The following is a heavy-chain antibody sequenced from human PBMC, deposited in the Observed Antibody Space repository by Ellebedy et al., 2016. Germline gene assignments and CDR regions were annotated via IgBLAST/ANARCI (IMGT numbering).Heavy chain of an antibody. CDR2: INAGNGNT. CDR1: GYTFTSYA. J-gene: IGHJ4*02. Sequence: ASVKVSCKASGYTFTSYAMHWVRQAPGQRLEWMGWINAGNGNTKYSQKFQGRVTITRDTSASTAYMELSSLRSEDTAVYYCARKYYDFWSGSDVFDYWGQGTLVTVSS. D-gene: IGHD3-3*01. CDR3: ARKYYDFWSGSDVFDY. V-gene: IGHV1-3*01.